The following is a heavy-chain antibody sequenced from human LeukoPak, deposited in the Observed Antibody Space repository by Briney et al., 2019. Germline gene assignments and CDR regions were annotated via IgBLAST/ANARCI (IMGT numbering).Heavy chain of an antibody. V-gene: IGHV1-24*01. CDR1: GYTLTELS. CDR2: FDPEDGET. CDR3: ATDTYYDSTGNWFDP. Sequence: ASVKVSCKVSGYTLTELSMHWVRQAPGKGPEWMGGFDPEDGETIYAQKFQGRVTMTEDTSTDTAYMELSSLRSEDTAVYYCATDTYYDSTGNWFDPWGQGTLVTVSS. J-gene: IGHJ5*02. D-gene: IGHD3-22*01.